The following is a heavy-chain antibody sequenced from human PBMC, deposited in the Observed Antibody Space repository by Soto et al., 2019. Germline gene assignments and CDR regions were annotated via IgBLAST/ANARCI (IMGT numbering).Heavy chain of an antibody. CDR3: ARPAMVTNNWFFDL. CDR2: IHYSGNT. D-gene: IGHD5-18*01. Sequence: QVQLQESGPGLVKPSETLSLTCNVSGVSIKSYYWSWIRHPPGKGLQWIGYIHYSGNTNYNPPLKSRVTLSLDASKTQLSLRLTSVTAANTAVYYCARPAMVTNNWFFDLWGRGTLVTVSS. V-gene: IGHV4-59*08. J-gene: IGHJ2*01. CDR1: GVSIKSYY.